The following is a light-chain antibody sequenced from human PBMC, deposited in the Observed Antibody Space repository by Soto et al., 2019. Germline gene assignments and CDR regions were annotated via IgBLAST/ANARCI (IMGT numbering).Light chain of an antibody. V-gene: IGKV3-20*01. CDR3: QHYGDSRK. Sequence: ETVLTQSPGTLSLSPLVRANLSCSTSHSVDSTHLAWYQQKPGQAPRLLIYGASGRATGIPDRFGGSGSGTDFTLTISRLEPEDFAVYYCQHYGDSRKFGQGSKV. CDR2: GAS. J-gene: IGKJ1*01. CDR1: HSVDSTH.